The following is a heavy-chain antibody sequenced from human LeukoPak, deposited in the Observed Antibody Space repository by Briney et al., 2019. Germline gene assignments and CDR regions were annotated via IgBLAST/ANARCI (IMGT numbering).Heavy chain of an antibody. V-gene: IGHV3-7*01. CDR2: IKQDGSEK. CDR1: GFTLSSYW. Sequence: GGSLRLSCVASGFTLSSYWMSWVRQAPGKGLEWVANIKQDGSEKYYVDSVKGRFTISRDNAKNSLYLQMNSLRAEDTAVYYCASERGYSYGTAEYFQHWGQGTLVTVSS. J-gene: IGHJ1*01. CDR3: ASERGYSYGTAEYFQH. D-gene: IGHD5-18*01.